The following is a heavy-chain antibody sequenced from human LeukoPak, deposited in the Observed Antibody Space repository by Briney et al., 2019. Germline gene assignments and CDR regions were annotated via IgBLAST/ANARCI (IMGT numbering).Heavy chain of an antibody. CDR3: ARGTSIAVAGDTYWYFDL. D-gene: IGHD6-19*01. CDR1: GGSFSGYY. J-gene: IGHJ2*01. Sequence: PSETLSLTCAVYGGSFSGYYWSWIRQPPGKGLEWIGEFNHSGSTNYNPSLKGRVTISVDTSKNQFSLKLSSVTAADTAVYYCARGTSIAVAGDTYWYFDLWGRGTLVTVSS. CDR2: FNHSGST. V-gene: IGHV4-34*01.